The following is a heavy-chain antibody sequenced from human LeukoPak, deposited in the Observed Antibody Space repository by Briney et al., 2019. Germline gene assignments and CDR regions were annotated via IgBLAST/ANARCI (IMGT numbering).Heavy chain of an antibody. J-gene: IGHJ4*02. V-gene: IGHV1-24*01. CDR2: FDPDNGAM. D-gene: IGHD6-13*01. CDR3: AKVGAADSSSWYFDY. CDR1: GYTRTKFS. Sequence: ASVKVSCKVTGYTRTKFSIHWVRQSPEKGFEWMGGFDPDNGAMIYAQKFQGRVNMTEDTSTDTAYLELSSLRSEDTAVYYCAKVGAADSSSWYFDYWGQGTLVTVSS.